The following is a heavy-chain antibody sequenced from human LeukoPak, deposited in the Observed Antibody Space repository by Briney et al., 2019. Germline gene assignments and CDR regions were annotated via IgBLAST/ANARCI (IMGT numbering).Heavy chain of an antibody. D-gene: IGHD4-23*01. Sequence: PGGSLRLSCAASGFTFSSYEMNWVRQAPGKGLEWIGSIYYSGSTYYNPSLKSRVTISVDTSKNQFSLKLSSVTAADTAVYYCARVDLYGGNFGGMGWFDPWGQGTLVTVSS. CDR1: GFTFSSYE. CDR3: ARVDLYGGNFGGMGWFDP. J-gene: IGHJ5*02. CDR2: IYYSGST. V-gene: IGHV4-39*07.